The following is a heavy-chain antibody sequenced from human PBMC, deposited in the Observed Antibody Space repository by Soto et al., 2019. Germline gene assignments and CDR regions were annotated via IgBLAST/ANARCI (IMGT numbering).Heavy chain of an antibody. CDR1: GVSVTNGDYY. V-gene: IGHV4-30-4*01. CDR3: ARKRRGGYWFDT. J-gene: IGHJ5*02. Sequence: PSETLSLTCTVSGVSVTNGDYYWSWMRQSPGKGLEWIGNIYYSETTRYNPSLNSRLSISIDTSRNQFSLQLTSVTAADTAIYYCARKRRGGYWFDTWGQGTLVTVSS. CDR2: IYYSETT.